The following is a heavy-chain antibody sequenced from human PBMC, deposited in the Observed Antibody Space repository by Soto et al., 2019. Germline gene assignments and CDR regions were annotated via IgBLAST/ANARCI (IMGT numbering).Heavy chain of an antibody. Sequence: SETLSLTCTVSGGSISSSRYYWGWIRQPPGKGLEWIGSIYYSGSTYYNPSLKSRVTISVDTSKNQFSLKLSSVTAADTAVYYCATEVRGQLWSPRYFDYWGQGTLVTVSS. CDR1: GGSISSSRYY. V-gene: IGHV4-39*01. CDR2: IYYSGST. D-gene: IGHD5-18*01. CDR3: ATEVRGQLWSPRYFDY. J-gene: IGHJ4*02.